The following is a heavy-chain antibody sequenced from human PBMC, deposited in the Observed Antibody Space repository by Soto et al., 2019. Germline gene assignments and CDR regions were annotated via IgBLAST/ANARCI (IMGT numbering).Heavy chain of an antibody. CDR3: ARDQGQLFEDSSSREYYYYGMDG. J-gene: IGHJ6*02. CDR2: TYYRSKWYN. CDR1: GDSVSSNSAA. V-gene: IGHV6-1*01. D-gene: IGHD6-6*01. Sequence: PSQTLSLTCAISGDSVSSNSAAWNWIRQSPSRGLEWLGRTYYRSKWYNDYAVSVKSRITINPDTSKNQFSLQLNSVTPEDTAVYYCARDQGQLFEDSSSREYYYYGMDGWGQGTTVTVSS.